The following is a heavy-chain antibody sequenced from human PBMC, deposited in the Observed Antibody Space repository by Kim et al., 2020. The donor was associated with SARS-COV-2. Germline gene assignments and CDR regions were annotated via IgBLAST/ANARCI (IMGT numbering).Heavy chain of an antibody. V-gene: IGHV1-3*01. D-gene: IGHD2-2*02. CDR2: INGGNGNT. CDR3: ARSFCGSTSCYMNFDS. Sequence: ASVKVSCKASGYTFINYAMHWVRQAPGQRLEWMGWINGGNGNTKYSQNFQGRVTITRDTSASIAYMELSSLRSEDTAVYYCARSFCGSTSCYMNFDSWGQGTLVTVSS. CDR1: GYTFINYA. J-gene: IGHJ4*02.